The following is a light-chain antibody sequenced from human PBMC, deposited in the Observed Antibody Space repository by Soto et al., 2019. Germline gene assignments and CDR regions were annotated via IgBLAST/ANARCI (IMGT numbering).Light chain of an antibody. CDR3: QQYNDWPLT. J-gene: IGKJ3*01. CDR2: GAS. CDR1: QSVGSN. V-gene: IGKV3-15*01. Sequence: EIVMTQSPATLSVSPGERATLSCRASQSVGSNLAWYQQKPGQAPRLLIYGASTRPTGIPARFSGSGSGTEFTLTISSLPSEDFAVYYCQQYNDWPLTFGPGTKVDIK.